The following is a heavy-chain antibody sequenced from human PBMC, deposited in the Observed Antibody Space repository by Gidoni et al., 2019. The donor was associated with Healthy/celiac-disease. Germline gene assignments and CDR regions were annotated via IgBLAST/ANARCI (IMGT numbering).Heavy chain of an antibody. D-gene: IGHD5-18*01. Sequence: QVQLVESGGGVVQPGRSLSPSCAASGSPFSSYGMHWVRQAPGKGLEWVAVISYDGSNKYYADSVKGRFTISRDNSKNTLYLQMNSLRAEDTAVYYCAKDLEYASYNFDYWGQGTLVTVSS. CDR1: GSPFSSYG. V-gene: IGHV3-30*18. J-gene: IGHJ4*02. CDR2: ISYDGSNK. CDR3: AKDLEYASYNFDY.